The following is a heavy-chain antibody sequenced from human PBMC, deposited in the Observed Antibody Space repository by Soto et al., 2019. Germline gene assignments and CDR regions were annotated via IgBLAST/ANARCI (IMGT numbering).Heavy chain of an antibody. Sequence: PSETLSLTCTVSGGSVTNSSYYWGWIRQSPGKGLEWIGSVYYRGRSYSKSSVKSRVTISVDTSKNRFSLSLNSVTASDTAVYFCVRPRTTVPTQAYFDYWGPGALVTVSS. J-gene: IGHJ4*02. CDR1: GGSVTNSSYY. CDR2: VYYRGRS. V-gene: IGHV4-39*01. CDR3: VRPRTTVPTQAYFDY. D-gene: IGHD4-17*01.